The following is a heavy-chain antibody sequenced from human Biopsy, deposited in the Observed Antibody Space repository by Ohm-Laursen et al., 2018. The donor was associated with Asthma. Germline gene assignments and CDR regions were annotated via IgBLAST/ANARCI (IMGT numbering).Heavy chain of an antibody. D-gene: IGHD1-26*01. J-gene: IGHJ3*02. CDR3: ARDLGIVGATPDGFNI. CDR1: GGSTSSEDYY. CDR2: VYSSGST. V-gene: IGHV4-30-4*01. Sequence: PSETLSLTCTVSGGSTSSEDYYWTWIRQPPGKGLEWVGYVYSSGSTYYNPSLDSRVMISLDTSKNQFSLSLSSATAADTAVYFCARDLGIVGATPDGFNIWGQGTLVTVSS.